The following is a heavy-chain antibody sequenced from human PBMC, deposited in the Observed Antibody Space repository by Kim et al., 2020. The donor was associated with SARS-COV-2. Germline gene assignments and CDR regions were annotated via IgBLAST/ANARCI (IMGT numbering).Heavy chain of an antibody. V-gene: IGHV4-34*01. CDR2: INHSGST. CDR1: GGSFSGYY. D-gene: IGHD3-3*01. CDR3: ARGRYYDFWSGYYFSHYFDY. Sequence: SETLSLTCAVYGGSFSGYYWSWIRQPPGKGLEWIGEINHSGSTNYNPSLKSRVTISVDTSKNQFSLKLSSVTAADTAVYYCARGRYYDFWSGYYFSHYFDYWGQGTLVTVSS. J-gene: IGHJ4*02.